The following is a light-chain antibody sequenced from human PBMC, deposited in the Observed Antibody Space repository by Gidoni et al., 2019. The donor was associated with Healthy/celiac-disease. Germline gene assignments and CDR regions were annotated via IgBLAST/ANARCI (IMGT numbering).Light chain of an antibody. J-gene: IGKJ1*01. Sequence: EIALTQSPATLSCSPGARATHSCSASQSVSSYFACYQQTPGQAPRLLIYDASNRATGIPARFRGSGSGTDFPLTISCLEPEDFAVYYCQQRSNWPPWPFGQGTKVEIK. CDR2: DAS. V-gene: IGKV3-11*01. CDR1: QSVSSY. CDR3: QQRSNWPPWP.